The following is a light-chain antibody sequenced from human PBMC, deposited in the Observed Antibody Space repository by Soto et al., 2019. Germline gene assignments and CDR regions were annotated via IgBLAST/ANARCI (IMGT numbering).Light chain of an antibody. Sequence: QSVLTQPPSASGTPEQRVTISCSGSNSNIGLLYVFWYQHLPGAAPKLLIYRNNQRPSGVPDRFSGSKSGTSASLAISGLRSEDEAEYYCAAWDDNLSGVLFGGGTKLTVL. CDR1: NSNIGLLY. J-gene: IGLJ2*01. V-gene: IGLV1-47*01. CDR2: RNN. CDR3: AAWDDNLSGVL.